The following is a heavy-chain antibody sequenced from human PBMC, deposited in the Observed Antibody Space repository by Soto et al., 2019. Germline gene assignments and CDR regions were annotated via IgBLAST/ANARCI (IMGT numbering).Heavy chain of an antibody. Sequence: SETLSLTCAVYGGSFSGYYWSWIRQAPGKGLEWIGEINHSGSTNYNPSLKSRVTISVDTSKNQFSLKMTSVTAADTAVYYCATANWSHHYFDPWGQGTLVTVSS. J-gene: IGHJ5*02. D-gene: IGHD1-1*01. CDR3: ATANWSHHYFDP. CDR2: INHSGST. CDR1: GGSFSGYY. V-gene: IGHV4-34*01.